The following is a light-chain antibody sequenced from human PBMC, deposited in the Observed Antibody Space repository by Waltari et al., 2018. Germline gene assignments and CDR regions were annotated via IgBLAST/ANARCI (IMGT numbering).Light chain of an antibody. CDR1: SSVVGRYNY. CDR3: CSYAGSYTFV. Sequence: QPALTQPRSVSGPPGQSVTISCTGPSSVVGRYNYVSWYPQHPGKAPKLMIYDVSKRPSAVPDRFSGSKSGNTASLTISGLQAEDEADYYCCSYAGSYTFVFGTGTKVTVL. V-gene: IGLV2-11*02. CDR2: DVS. J-gene: IGLJ1*01.